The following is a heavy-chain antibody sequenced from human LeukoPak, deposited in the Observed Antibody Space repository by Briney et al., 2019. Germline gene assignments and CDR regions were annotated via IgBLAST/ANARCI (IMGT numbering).Heavy chain of an antibody. CDR1: GYSISSGYY. V-gene: IGHV4-38-2*02. J-gene: IGHJ4*02. CDR3: ARRVRITMIVVVINSFFDY. D-gene: IGHD3-22*01. Sequence: ASETLSLTCTVSGYSISSGYYWGWIRQPPGKGLEWIGSIYHSGSTYYNPSLKSRVTISVDTSKNQFSLKLSSVTAADTAVYYCARRVRITMIVVVINSFFDYWGQGTLVTVSS. CDR2: IYHSGST.